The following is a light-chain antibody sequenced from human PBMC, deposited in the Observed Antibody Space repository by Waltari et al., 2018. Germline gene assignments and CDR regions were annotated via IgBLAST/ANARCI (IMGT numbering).Light chain of an antibody. V-gene: IGKV1-5*03. J-gene: IGKJ4*01. CDR1: SAINMW. Sequence: DIQMTQSPSTLSASVGDRVTITCRASSAINMWLAWYQQKPGGAPSLPIPRASTLHTGVPSRFSGSGSGTEFTLTIASLQPDDFTTYFCQQYLTYPLTFGGGTRVEMK. CDR3: QQYLTYPLT. CDR2: RAS.